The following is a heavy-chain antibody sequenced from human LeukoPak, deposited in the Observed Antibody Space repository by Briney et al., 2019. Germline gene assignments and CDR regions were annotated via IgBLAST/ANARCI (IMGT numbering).Heavy chain of an antibody. CDR3: AKAAFAYWDY. V-gene: IGHV4-59*01. CDR2: IYYSGST. Sequence: SETLSLTCTVSGGSISSYYWSWIRQPPGKGLEWIGYIYYSGSTNYNPSLKSRVTISVDTSKNQFSLKLSSVTAADTAVYYCAKAAFAYWDYWGQGALVSVSS. J-gene: IGHJ4*02. D-gene: IGHD2-8*02. CDR1: GGSISSYY.